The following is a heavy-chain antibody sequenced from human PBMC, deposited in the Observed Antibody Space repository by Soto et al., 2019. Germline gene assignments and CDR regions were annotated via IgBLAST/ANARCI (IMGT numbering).Heavy chain of an antibody. CDR1: GGSISIGDYY. J-gene: IGHJ5*02. Sequence: QVQLQESGPGLVKPSQTLSLTCTVSGGSISIGDYYWSWIRQPPGKGLEWIGYIYYSGSTYYNPSLKSRVTISVDTSKNQFSLKLSSVTAADTAVYYCARIQWIQLYGPNWFDPWGQGTLVTVSS. CDR2: IYYSGST. D-gene: IGHD5-18*01. V-gene: IGHV4-30-4*01. CDR3: ARIQWIQLYGPNWFDP.